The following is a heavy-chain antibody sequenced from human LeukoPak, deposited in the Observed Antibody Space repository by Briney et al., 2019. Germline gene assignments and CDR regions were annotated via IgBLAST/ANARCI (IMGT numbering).Heavy chain of an antibody. CDR2: IYTSGST. D-gene: IGHD3-10*01. CDR3: ARGLRPLLWFGDPHYYYYGMDV. J-gene: IGHJ6*02. CDR1: AGSIISDY. V-gene: IGHV4-4*07. Sequence: SESLSLTCTVSAGSIISDYWSWIRQPAGKGLEWIGRIYTSGSTNYNPSLKSRVTMSVDTSKNQFSLKLSSVTAADTAVYYCARGLRPLLWFGDPHYYYYGMDVWGQGTTVTVSS.